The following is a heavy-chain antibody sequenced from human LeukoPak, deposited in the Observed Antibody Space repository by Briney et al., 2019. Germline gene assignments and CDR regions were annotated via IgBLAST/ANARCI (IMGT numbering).Heavy chain of an antibody. Sequence: PSETLSLTCTVSGGSISSSSYYWGWIAHPPGRGRGGFGSFNISGSTSYNPSLKSRVTVSVDTSRNQFSLKLSSVTAADTAVYYCARHPYYYDSSGYYPLAWYFDLWGRGTLVTVSS. CDR3: ARHPYYYDSSGYYPLAWYFDL. D-gene: IGHD3-22*01. CDR1: GGSISSSSYY. CDR2: FNISGST. V-gene: IGHV4-39*01. J-gene: IGHJ2*01.